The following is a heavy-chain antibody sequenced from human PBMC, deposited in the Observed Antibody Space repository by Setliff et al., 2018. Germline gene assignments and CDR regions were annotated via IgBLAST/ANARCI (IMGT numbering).Heavy chain of an antibody. D-gene: IGHD6-19*01. CDR2: VSFDGRNK. J-gene: IGHJ4*02. V-gene: IGHV3-30*18. CDR1: GFIFSYFG. CDR3: AKDSLSGWSAVDY. Sequence: GGYLRLSCGASGFIFSYFGMHWVRQAPGKGLEWVAAVSFDGRNKYYEDSVKGRFTISRDDSKNTLYLQMNSLRPEDTAVYYCAKDSLSGWSAVDYWGQGTLVTVS.